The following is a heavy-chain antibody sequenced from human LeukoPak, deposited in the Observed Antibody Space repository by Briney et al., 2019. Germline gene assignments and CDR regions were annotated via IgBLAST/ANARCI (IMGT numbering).Heavy chain of an antibody. V-gene: IGHV3-48*02. CDR3: ARESYWGSAGMGFDS. J-gene: IGHJ4*02. CDR2: IDRTSSNI. CDR1: GFIFTDYS. Sequence: PGGSLRLSCAASGFIFTDYSMNWVRQAPGKGMEWVSYIDRTSSNIYYPDSVKGRFTVSRDNAKNSLYLQMNSLRDEDTAVYYCARESYWGSAGMGFDSWGQGTLVTVSS. D-gene: IGHD7-27*01.